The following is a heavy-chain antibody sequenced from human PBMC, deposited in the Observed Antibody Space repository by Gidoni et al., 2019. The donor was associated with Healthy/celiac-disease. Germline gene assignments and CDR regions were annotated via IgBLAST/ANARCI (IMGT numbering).Heavy chain of an antibody. CDR2: IYHSGST. D-gene: IGHD3-16*02. CDR3: ARDVMITFGGVIVRGAFDI. CDR1: GGSLSRSNW. Sequence: QVQLQESGPGLMKPSGTLSLTCAVSGGSLSRSNWWSWVRQPPGKGLEWIGEIYHSGSTNYNPSLKSRVTISVDKSKNQFSLKLSSVTAADTAVYYCARDVMITFGGVIVRGAFDIWGQGTMVTVSS. V-gene: IGHV4-4*02. J-gene: IGHJ3*02.